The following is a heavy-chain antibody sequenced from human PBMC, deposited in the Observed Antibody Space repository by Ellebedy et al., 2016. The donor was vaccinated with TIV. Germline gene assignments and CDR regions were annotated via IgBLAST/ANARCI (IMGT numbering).Heavy chain of an antibody. Sequence: GESLKISCAGSGFTFSMYDMHWVRQATGKGLEWVSAIDTSGGTSYSDSVKGRFSISRENAWNSMYLQMNSLGVGDTAVYYCVRESTTGVIGEYDYWGQGTLVTVSS. J-gene: IGHJ4*02. V-gene: IGHV3-13*01. CDR1: GFTFSMYD. CDR2: IDTSGGT. CDR3: VRESTTGVIGEYDY. D-gene: IGHD1/OR15-1a*01.